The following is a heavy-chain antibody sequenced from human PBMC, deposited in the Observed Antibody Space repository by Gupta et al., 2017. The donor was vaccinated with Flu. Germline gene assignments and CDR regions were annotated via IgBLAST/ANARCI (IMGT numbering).Heavy chain of an antibody. CDR2: IRGDSGST. V-gene: IGHV3-23*01. CDR1: GFTFNIFA. CDR3: VRDFYSQLLDGYDL. J-gene: IGHJ3*01. Sequence: EVQLLESGGGLVQPGGSLRLSCAASGFTFNIFAMGWVRQGQGKGLEWVWHIRGDSGSTFYADSVRGRFTISRDNSKNTLYLQMTSLRVDDTAVYFCVRDFYSQLLDGYDLWGQGTLVTVSS. D-gene: IGHD5-24*01.